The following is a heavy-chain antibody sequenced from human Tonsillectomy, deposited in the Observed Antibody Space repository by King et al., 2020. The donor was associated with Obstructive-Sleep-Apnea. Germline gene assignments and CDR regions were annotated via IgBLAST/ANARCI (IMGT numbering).Heavy chain of an antibody. CDR3: GGYDFWSGKNCFDP. CDR1: GGSISSYY. D-gene: IGHD3-3*01. V-gene: IGHV4-59*08. CDR2: IYYSGST. Sequence: VQLQESGPGLVKPSETLSLTCTVSGGSISSYYWSWIRQPPGKGLEWMGYIYYSGSTNYNPSLKSRVTISVDTSKNQFSLKLSSVTAADTAVYYCGGYDFWSGKNCFDPWGQGTLVTVSS. J-gene: IGHJ5*02.